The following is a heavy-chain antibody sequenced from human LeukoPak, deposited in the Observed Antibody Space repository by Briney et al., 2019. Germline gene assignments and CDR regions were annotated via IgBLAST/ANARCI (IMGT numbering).Heavy chain of an antibody. CDR1: GFTFSSYG. Sequence: PGGSLRLSCAASGFTFSSYGMHWVRQAPGKGLEWVAVIWYDGSNKYYADSVKGRFTISRDNSENTLYLQMNSLRAEDTALYYCAKLRHPGSSGWLGDFDYWGQGTLVTVSS. J-gene: IGHJ4*02. V-gene: IGHV3-33*06. CDR2: IWYDGSNK. CDR3: AKLRHPGSSGWLGDFDY. D-gene: IGHD6-19*01.